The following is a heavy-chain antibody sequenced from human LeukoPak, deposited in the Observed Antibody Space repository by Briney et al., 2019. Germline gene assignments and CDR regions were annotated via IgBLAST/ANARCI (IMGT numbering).Heavy chain of an antibody. V-gene: IGHV1-18*01. CDR1: GYTFTSYG. D-gene: IGHD6-13*01. J-gene: IGHJ4*02. CDR2: IRAYNGNT. CDR3: ARDLRHHKYSSSWYFLLAY. Sequence: ASVKVSCKASGYTFTSYGINWVRQAPGQGLEWMGWIRAYNGNTNYAQKLQGRVTMTTDTSTSTAYMELRSLRSDDTAVYYCARDLRHHKYSSSWYFLLAYWGQGTLVTVSS.